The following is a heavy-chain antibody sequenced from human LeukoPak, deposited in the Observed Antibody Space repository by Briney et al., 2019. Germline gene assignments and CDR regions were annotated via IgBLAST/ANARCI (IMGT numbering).Heavy chain of an antibody. Sequence: ASVKVSCKASGYTFTSYAMHWVRQAPGQRLEWMGWINAGNGNTKYSQKFQGRVTITRDTSASTAYMELSSLRSEDTAVYYCARERERGPYCSSTSCYFYYYGMDVWGQGTTVTVSS. J-gene: IGHJ6*02. CDR1: GYTFTSYA. D-gene: IGHD2-2*01. CDR3: ARERERGPYCSSTSCYFYYYGMDV. V-gene: IGHV1-3*01. CDR2: INAGNGNT.